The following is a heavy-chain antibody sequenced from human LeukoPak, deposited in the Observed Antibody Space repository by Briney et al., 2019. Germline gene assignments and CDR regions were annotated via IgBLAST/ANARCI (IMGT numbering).Heavy chain of an antibody. CDR3: AKYGNSGWVIDN. Sequence: SETLSLTCTVSGGSIGSDYWTWIRQPPGKGLEYIGYIYYTGGTNYNPSLESRVTISVDTSKNQFSLKLSSGTAADTAVYFCAKYGNSGWVIDNWGQGTLVTVSS. V-gene: IGHV4-59*08. CDR1: GGSIGSDY. CDR2: IYYTGGT. D-gene: IGHD6-19*01. J-gene: IGHJ4*02.